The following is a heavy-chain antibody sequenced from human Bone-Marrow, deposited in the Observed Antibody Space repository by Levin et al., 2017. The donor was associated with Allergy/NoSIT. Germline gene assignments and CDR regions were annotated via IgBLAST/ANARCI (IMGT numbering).Heavy chain of an antibody. Sequence: ASVKVSCKASGYTFTGYYLHWVRQAPGQGLEWMGWINPNSGDTNSAQKVQGRVTMTRDTSITTAYMELSRLTSDDTAVYYCARERSITIFGVVPTKTFDYWGQGTLVTVSS. CDR1: GYTFTGYY. J-gene: IGHJ4*02. D-gene: IGHD3-3*01. CDR2: INPNSGDT. V-gene: IGHV1-2*02. CDR3: ARERSITIFGVVPTKTFDY.